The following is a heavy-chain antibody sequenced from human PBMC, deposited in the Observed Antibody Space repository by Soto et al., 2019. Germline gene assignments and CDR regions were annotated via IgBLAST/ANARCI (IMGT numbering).Heavy chain of an antibody. CDR2: IYYSGST. CDR1: GGSVSSGSYY. V-gene: IGHV4-61*01. D-gene: IGHD4-17*01. Sequence: SETLSLTCTVSGGSVSSGSYYWSWIRQPPGKGLEWIGYIYYSGSTNYNPSLKSRVTISVDTSKNQFSLKLSSVTAADTAVYYCARVRDDYGDYGYWGQGTLVTVSS. J-gene: IGHJ4*02. CDR3: ARVRDDYGDYGY.